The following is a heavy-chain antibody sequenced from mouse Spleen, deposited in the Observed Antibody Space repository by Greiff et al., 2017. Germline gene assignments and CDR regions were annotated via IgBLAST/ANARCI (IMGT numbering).Heavy chain of an antibody. CDR1: GFNIKDYY. CDR3: TTDYGSRLWYFDV. Sequence: EVQLQQSGAEVVRPGASVKLSCTASGFNIKDYYIHWVKQRPEQGLEWIGRIDPEDGDTEYAPKFQGKATMTADTSSNTAYLQLSSLTSEDTAVYYCTTDYGSRLWYFDVWGTGTTVTVSS. J-gene: IGHJ1*03. CDR2: IDPEDGDT. V-gene: IGHV14-1*01. D-gene: IGHD1-1*01.